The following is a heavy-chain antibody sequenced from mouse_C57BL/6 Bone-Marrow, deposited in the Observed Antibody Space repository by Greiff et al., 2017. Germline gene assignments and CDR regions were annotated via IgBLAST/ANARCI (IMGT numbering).Heavy chain of an antibody. CDR2: IDPENGDT. J-gene: IGHJ3*01. D-gene: IGHD2-1*01. CDR1: GFNIKDDY. CDR3: TTLYYGNYGFAY. V-gene: IGHV14-4*01. Sequence: EVQLQQSGAELVRPGASVKLSCTASGFNIKDDYMHWVKQRPEQGLEWIGWIDPENGDTEYASKVQGKATITADTSSNTAYLQLSSLTSEDTAVYYCTTLYYGNYGFAYWGQGTLVTVSA.